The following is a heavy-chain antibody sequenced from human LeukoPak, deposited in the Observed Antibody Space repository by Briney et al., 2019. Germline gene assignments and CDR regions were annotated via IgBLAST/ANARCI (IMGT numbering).Heavy chain of an antibody. Sequence: ESLKISCKGSGYSFTNYWIGWVRQMPGKGLEWMGVIYGADYTTIYSPPFHGQITISADKSISTAYLQWTSLKASDTAMYYCARRPAGTRTFDYWGQGALVSVSS. CDR2: IYGADYTT. CDR1: GYSFTNYW. J-gene: IGHJ4*02. D-gene: IGHD1-7*01. V-gene: IGHV5-51*01. CDR3: ARRPAGTRTFDY.